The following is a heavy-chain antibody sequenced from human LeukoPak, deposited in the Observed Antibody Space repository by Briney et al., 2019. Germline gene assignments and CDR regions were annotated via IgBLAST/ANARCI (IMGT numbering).Heavy chain of an antibody. D-gene: IGHD3-22*01. CDR2: IKSNTDGGTT. J-gene: IGHJ4*02. Sequence: GGSLRLSCAASGFTFSNAWMNWVRQAPGKGLEWVGRIKSNTDGGTTDYAAPVKGRFTISRDDSKNTLYLQVNSLKTEDTAVYYCRYYDSSRYRDYWGQGTLVTVSS. CDR1: GFTFSNAW. V-gene: IGHV3-15*01. CDR3: RYYDSSRYRDY.